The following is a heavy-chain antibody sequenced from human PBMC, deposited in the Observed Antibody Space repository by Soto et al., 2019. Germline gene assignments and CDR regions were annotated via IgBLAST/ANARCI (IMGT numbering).Heavy chain of an antibody. V-gene: IGHV3-23*01. Sequence: GGSMRLSCEASGFTLRNYAMTWVRQAPGKGLEWVSLISANDVGTYYAESVKTRFTISTDQSRNTVYLQMDSLRADDTAIYYCAKDKNDYNWDKRPTFDYWGQGTLVTVYS. D-gene: IGHD1-20*01. CDR3: AKDKNDYNWDKRPTFDY. CDR1: GFTLRNYA. J-gene: IGHJ4*02. CDR2: ISANDVGT.